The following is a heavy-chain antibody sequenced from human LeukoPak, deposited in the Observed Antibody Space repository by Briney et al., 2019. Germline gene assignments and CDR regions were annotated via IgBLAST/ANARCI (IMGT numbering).Heavy chain of an antibody. Sequence: ASVKVSCKASGYTFANFGITWVRQATGQGLEWMGWMNPNSGNTGYAQKFQGRVTMTRNTSISTAYMELSSLRSEDTAVYYCARGAAVVTMISPPGGNWFDPWGQGTLVTVSS. CDR3: ARGAAVVTMISPPGGNWFDP. D-gene: IGHD3-22*01. V-gene: IGHV1-8*01. J-gene: IGHJ5*02. CDR1: GYTFANFG. CDR2: MNPNSGNT.